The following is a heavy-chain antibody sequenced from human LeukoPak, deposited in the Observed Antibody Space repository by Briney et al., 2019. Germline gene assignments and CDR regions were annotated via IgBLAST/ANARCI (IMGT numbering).Heavy chain of an antibody. D-gene: IGHD3-3*01. V-gene: IGHV3-11*04. CDR1: GFTFSDYY. CDR2: ISSSGSTI. CDR3: ARNTYYDFWSGYYPIYYYYYGMDV. Sequence: GGSLRLSCAASGFTFSDYYMSWIRQAPGKGLEWVSYISSSGSTIYYADSVKGRFTISRDNSKNTLYLQMNSLRAEDTAVYYCARNTYYDFWSGYYPIYYYYYGMDVWGQGTTVTVSS. J-gene: IGHJ6*02.